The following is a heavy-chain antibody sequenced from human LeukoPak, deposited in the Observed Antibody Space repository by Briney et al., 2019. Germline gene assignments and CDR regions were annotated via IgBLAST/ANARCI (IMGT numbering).Heavy chain of an antibody. CDR2: INPSGGST. CDR3: ARVKRDYDILTGYFGGGYYYGMDV. V-gene: IGHV1-46*03. Sequence: ASVKVSCKASGYTFTSYYMHCVRQAPGQGVEWMGIINPSGGSTSYAQKFQGRVTMTRDTSTSTGYMELSSLRSEDTAVYYCARVKRDYDILTGYFGGGYYYGMDVWGQGTTVTVSS. J-gene: IGHJ6*02. D-gene: IGHD3-9*01. CDR1: GYTFTSYY.